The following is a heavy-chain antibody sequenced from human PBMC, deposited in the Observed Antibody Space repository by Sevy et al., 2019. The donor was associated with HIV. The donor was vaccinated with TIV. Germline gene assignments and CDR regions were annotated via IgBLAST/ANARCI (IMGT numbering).Heavy chain of an antibody. CDR3: ARVEAYYYDSSGFYPRGYLDF. CDR1: GYTFTHSY. V-gene: IGHV1-46*01. D-gene: IGHD3-22*01. Sequence: ASVKVSCKASGYTFTHSYMHWVRQAPGQGLEWMGIINPSGGNTEYAQKFQGRVTMTRDTSTSTVYMELSSLRSEDTAVYFCARVEAYYYDSSGFYPRGYLDFWGQGTLVTVSS. J-gene: IGHJ4*02. CDR2: INPSGGNT.